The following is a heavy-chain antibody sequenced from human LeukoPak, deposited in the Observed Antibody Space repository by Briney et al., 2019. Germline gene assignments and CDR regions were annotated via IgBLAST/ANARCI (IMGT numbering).Heavy chain of an antibody. J-gene: IGHJ4*02. Sequence: ASVKVSCKASGYTFTGYYMHWVRQAPGQGLERMGWINPNSGGTNYAQKFQGRVTMTRDTSISTAYMELSRLRSDDTAVYYCAREELGRTRSNDYWGQGTLVTVSS. CDR2: INPNSGGT. CDR1: GYTFTGYY. D-gene: IGHD3-10*01. CDR3: AREELGRTRSNDY. V-gene: IGHV1-2*02.